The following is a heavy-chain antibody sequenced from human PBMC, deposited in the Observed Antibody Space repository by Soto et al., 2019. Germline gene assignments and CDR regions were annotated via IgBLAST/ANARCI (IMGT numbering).Heavy chain of an antibody. CDR3: VKFRGQAYSYYHMDV. Sequence: EVQLLESGGGLVQPGGSLRLAFAASGFNFGTYAMGWVRQAPGRGLEWVSSAGGGASRYYADSVRGRFTVSRDTSKSTLHLEMSSLRAEDTALYYCVKFRGQAYSYYHMDVWGKGTTVTVSS. CDR2: AGGGASR. V-gene: IGHV3-23*01. J-gene: IGHJ6*03. CDR1: GFNFGTYA.